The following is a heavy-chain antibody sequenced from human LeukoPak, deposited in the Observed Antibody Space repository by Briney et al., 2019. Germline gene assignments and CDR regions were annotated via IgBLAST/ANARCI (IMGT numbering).Heavy chain of an antibody. CDR2: INPNSGGT. CDR1: GYTFTGYY. CDR3: ARGGPTSMIYY. Sequence: ASVKVSCKASGYTFTGYYVHWVRQAPGQGLEWMGWINPNSGGTNYAQKLQGRVTMTTDTSASIAYMELRSLRSDDTAVYYCARGGPTSMIYYWGQGTLVTVSS. V-gene: IGHV1-2*02. J-gene: IGHJ4*02. D-gene: IGHD3/OR15-3a*01.